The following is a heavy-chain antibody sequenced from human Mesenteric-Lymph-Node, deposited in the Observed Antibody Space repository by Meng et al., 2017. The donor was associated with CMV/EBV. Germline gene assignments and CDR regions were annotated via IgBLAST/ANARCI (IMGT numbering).Heavy chain of an antibody. CDR1: GFTLSTYA. D-gene: IGHD4-23*01. Sequence: GESLKISCVASGFTLSTYAMSWVRQAPGKGLEWVSGISGSGDSTYYADSVKGRFTISRDNSKNTLYLQMNSLRAEDTALFYCARAVGGNSLIDYWGQGTLVTVSS. CDR3: ARAVGGNSLIDY. V-gene: IGHV3-23*01. CDR2: ISGSGDST. J-gene: IGHJ4*02.